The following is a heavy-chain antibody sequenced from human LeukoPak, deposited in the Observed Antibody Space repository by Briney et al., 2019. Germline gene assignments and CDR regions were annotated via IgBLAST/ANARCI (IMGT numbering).Heavy chain of an antibody. V-gene: IGHV1-46*01. CDR2: INPSGGST. Sequence: ASVKVSCKASGYTFTSYYMHWARQAPGQGLEWMGIINPSGGSTSYAQKFQGRVTMTRDTSTSTVYMELSSLRSEDTAVYYCARVRGRGYSYGFRSDNWFDPWGQGTLVTVSS. D-gene: IGHD5-18*01. CDR3: ARVRGRGYSYGFRSDNWFDP. J-gene: IGHJ5*02. CDR1: GYTFTSYY.